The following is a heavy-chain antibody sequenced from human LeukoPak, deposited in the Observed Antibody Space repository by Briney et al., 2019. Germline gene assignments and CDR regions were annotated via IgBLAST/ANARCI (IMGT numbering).Heavy chain of an antibody. CDR2: IWNDGSNK. V-gene: IGHV3-33*01. J-gene: IGHJ4*02. CDR1: GIIFSFHA. D-gene: IGHD4-23*01. CDR3: ARDGGGNSPDY. Sequence: GGSLRLSCAVSGIIFSFHAMHWVRQAPGKGLEWVAVIWNDGSNKYYADSVKGRFTISRDNSKNTLHLQMNSLRADDTAVYYCARDGGGNSPDYWGQGTLVSVSS.